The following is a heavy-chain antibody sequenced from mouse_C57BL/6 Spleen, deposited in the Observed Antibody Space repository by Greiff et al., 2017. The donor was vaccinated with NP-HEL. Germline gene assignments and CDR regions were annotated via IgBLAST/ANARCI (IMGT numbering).Heavy chain of an antibody. CDR2: IYPGDGDT. V-gene: IGHV1-82*01. Sequence: VQLQQSGPELVKPGASVKISCKASGYAFSSSWMNWVKQRPGKGLEWIGRIYPGDGDTNCNGKFKGKATLTADKSSSTAYMQLSSLTSEDSAVYFCAKQDVWYFDVWGTGTTVTVSS. CDR1: GYAFSSSW. CDR3: AKQDVWYFDV. J-gene: IGHJ1*03.